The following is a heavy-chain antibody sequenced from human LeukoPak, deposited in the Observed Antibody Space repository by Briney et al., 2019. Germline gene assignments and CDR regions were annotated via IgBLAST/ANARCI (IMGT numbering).Heavy chain of an antibody. CDR1: GYSFRNYW. CDR3: ARRYCSGGSCYLSYFDY. CDR2: IYPGDSDT. D-gene: IGHD2-15*01. V-gene: IGHV5-51*01. Sequence: GESLKISCKSSGYSFRNYWIGWVRQMPGKGLEWMGIIYPGDSDTRYSPSFQGQVTISADKSISTAYLQWSSLKASDTAMYYCARRYCSGGSCYLSYFDYWGQGTLVTVSS. J-gene: IGHJ4*02.